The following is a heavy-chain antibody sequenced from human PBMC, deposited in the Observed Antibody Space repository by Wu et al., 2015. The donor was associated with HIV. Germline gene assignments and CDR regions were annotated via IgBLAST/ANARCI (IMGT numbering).Heavy chain of an antibody. Sequence: QVQLLQSGAEVRKPGASVRVSCKTSGYIFTDYYIHWVRQAPGQGLEWMGWINPNSGGTNYAQKFQGRVTMTRDTSISTAYMELSRLRSDDTAVYYCARAGIYSGYDYGYWGQGTLVTVSS. J-gene: IGHJ4*02. CDR1: GYIFTDYY. CDR3: ARAGIYSGYDYGY. V-gene: IGHV1-2*02. CDR2: INPNSGGT. D-gene: IGHD5-12*01.